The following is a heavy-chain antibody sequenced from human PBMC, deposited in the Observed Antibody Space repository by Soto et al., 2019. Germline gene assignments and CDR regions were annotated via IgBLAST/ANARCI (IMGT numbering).Heavy chain of an antibody. Sequence: GGSLRLSCAASGFTFSDNYMSWIRQAPGKGLEWVSYISSSGSIIYYADSVKGRFTISRDNAKNSLYLQMNSLRAEDTAVYYCARDLGYYESDGYFDYWGQGALVTVSS. CDR2: ISSSGSII. CDR1: GFTFSDNY. CDR3: ARDLGYYESDGYFDY. J-gene: IGHJ4*02. D-gene: IGHD3-22*01. V-gene: IGHV3-11*01.